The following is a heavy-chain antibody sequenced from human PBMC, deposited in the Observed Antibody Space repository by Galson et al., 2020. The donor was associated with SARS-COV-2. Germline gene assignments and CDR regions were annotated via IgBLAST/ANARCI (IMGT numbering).Heavy chain of an antibody. Sequence: GESLKISCVASGFSFNNYAMHWVRQAPGKGLEWVAVISDDGSNKYYADSVKGRFTVSRDNSKNTLSLQMNSLRAEDTAVYYCAKGGRWELLRSFHHWGQGTLFTVSS. CDR2: ISDDGSNK. CDR3: AKGGRWELLRSFHH. V-gene: IGHV3-30*18. CDR1: GFSFNNYA. J-gene: IGHJ1*01. D-gene: IGHD1-26*01.